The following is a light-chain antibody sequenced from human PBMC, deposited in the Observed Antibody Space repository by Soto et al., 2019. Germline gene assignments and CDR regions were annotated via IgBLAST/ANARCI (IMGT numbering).Light chain of an antibody. CDR1: QSVTSIY. J-gene: IGKJ1*01. CDR2: GTS. Sequence: TQSPGTLSLSPGERATLSCRAVQSVTSIYLAWYQQKPGQAPRLLIYGTSFRASGIPSRFRGSESGTEFTLTISSLQPEDFATYFCQQSYTTPWTFGQGTKVDIK. V-gene: IGKV3-20*01. CDR3: QQSYTTPWT.